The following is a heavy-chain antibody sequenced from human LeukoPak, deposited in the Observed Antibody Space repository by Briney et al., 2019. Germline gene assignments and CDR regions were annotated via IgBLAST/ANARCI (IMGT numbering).Heavy chain of an antibody. CDR1: GGSISSISHY. CDR2: IYYSGRT. CDR3: ARHRYFFGSGSYEVDWFDP. Sequence: PSETLSLTCTVSGGSISSISHYWGWIRQPPGKGLEWIGSIYYSGRTNYNPSLKSRVTISADTSKNQFSLKPTSVTAADTAVYYCARHRYFFGSGSYEVDWFDPWGQGTLATVSS. D-gene: IGHD3-10*01. V-gene: IGHV4-39*01. J-gene: IGHJ5*02.